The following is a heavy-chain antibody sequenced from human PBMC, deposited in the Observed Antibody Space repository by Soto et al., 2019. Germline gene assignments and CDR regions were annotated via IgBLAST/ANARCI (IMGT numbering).Heavy chain of an antibody. CDR3: AAPRDEYGSGVSWFTYGMDI. CDR1: GFTFIDFA. D-gene: IGHD3-10*01. J-gene: IGHJ6*02. V-gene: IGHV3-23*01. Sequence: GGSLRVSCLASGFTFIDFAMTWVRHVPGRGLAWVASLDGAGGSTYYAESVRGRFSISRDNSQNTLFLQMKRLTVDDTAIYYCAAPRDEYGSGVSWFTYGMDIWGQGTTVTVS. CDR2: LDGAGGST.